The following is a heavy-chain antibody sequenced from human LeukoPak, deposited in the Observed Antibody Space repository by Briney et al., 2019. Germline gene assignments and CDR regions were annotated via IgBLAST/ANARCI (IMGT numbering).Heavy chain of an antibody. CDR3: ARGLDTYYFDY. D-gene: IGHD3/OR15-3a*01. V-gene: IGHV4-59*01. Sequence: SETLSLTCTVSGGYIRTYYWSWIRQPPGKGLEWIGYIYYSGSSNYNPSLKSRVTISVDTSKNQFSLKLSSVTAADTAVYYCARGLDTYYFDYWGQGTLVTVSS. CDR2: IYYSGSS. J-gene: IGHJ4*02. CDR1: GGYIRTYY.